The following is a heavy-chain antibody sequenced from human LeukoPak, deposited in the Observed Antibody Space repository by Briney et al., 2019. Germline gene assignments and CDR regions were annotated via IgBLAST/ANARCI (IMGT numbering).Heavy chain of an antibody. V-gene: IGHV3-30*04. Sequence: GRSLRLSCAASGFTFSSYAMHWVRQAPGKGLEWVAVISYDGSNKYYADSVKGRFTISRDNSKNTLYLQMNSLRAEDTAVYYCARAGDYGDLSYFDYWGQGTLVTVSS. CDR3: ARAGDYGDLSYFDY. D-gene: IGHD4-17*01. J-gene: IGHJ4*02. CDR1: GFTFSSYA. CDR2: ISYDGSNK.